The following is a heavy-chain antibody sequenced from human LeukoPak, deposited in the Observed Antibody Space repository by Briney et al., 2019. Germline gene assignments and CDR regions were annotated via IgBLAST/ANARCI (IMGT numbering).Heavy chain of an antibody. J-gene: IGHJ4*02. CDR2: ISGSGGST. Sequence: GGSLRLSCAASGFTFSSYAMSWVRQAPGKGLEWVSAISGSGGSTYYADSVKGRFTFSRDNSKNTLYLQMNSLRAEDTAVYYCAKVYDFWSGYYADYWGQGTLVTVSS. CDR3: AKVYDFWSGYYADY. CDR1: GFTFSSYA. D-gene: IGHD3/OR15-3a*01. V-gene: IGHV3-23*01.